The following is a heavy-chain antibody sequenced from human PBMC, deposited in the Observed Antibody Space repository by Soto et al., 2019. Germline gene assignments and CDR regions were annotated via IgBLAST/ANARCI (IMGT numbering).Heavy chain of an antibody. CDR2: IYPGDSDT. CDR3: ARPRSGYSSDAFDI. J-gene: IGHJ3*02. CDR1: GYSFTSYW. D-gene: IGHD3-22*01. V-gene: IGHV5-51*01. Sequence: GESLKISCKGSGYSFTSYWIPWVRQMPGKGLEWMGVIYPGDSDTRYSPSFRGQVTISADKSISTAYLQWSSLKDSDTAMYYCARPRSGYSSDAFDIWGQGTMVTVSS.